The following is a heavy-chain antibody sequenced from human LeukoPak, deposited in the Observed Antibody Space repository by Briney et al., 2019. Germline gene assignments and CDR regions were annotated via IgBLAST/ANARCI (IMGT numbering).Heavy chain of an antibody. V-gene: IGHV3-74*01. CDR3: VSFYETY. CDR1: GNYW. CDR2: INSDGSWT. D-gene: IGHD2/OR15-2a*01. Sequence: GGSLRLSCAASGNYWMHWARQASGKGLVWVSHINSDGSWTSYADSVKGRFTISKDNAKNTVYLQMNSLRAEDTAVYYCVSFYETYWGRGTLVTVSS. J-gene: IGHJ4*02.